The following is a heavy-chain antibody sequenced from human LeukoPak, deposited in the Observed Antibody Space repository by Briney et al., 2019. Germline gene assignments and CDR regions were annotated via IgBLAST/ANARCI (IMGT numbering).Heavy chain of an antibody. Sequence: GGSLRLSCAASGFTFSNYAMSWVRQAPGKSLEWVSAISGSGDSTYYAVSVKGRFSISRDNSKNTLFLQMNSVRAEDTAVYYCARVGTNYYYYMDVWGKGTTVTVSS. CDR1: GFTFSNYA. CDR2: ISGSGDST. CDR3: ARVGTNYYYYMDV. J-gene: IGHJ6*03. V-gene: IGHV3-23*01.